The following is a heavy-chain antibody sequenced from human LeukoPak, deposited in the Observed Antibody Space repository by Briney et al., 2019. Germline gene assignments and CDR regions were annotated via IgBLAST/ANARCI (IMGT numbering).Heavy chain of an antibody. J-gene: IGHJ4*02. Sequence: PGGSLRLSCAASGFTFSSYAMSWVRQAPGKGLEWVSAISGSGGSTYYADSVKGRFTISRDNSKNTLYLQMNSLRAEDTAVYYRAGLNSYYDFWSGYYRESYFDYWGQGTLVTVSS. CDR1: GFTFSSYA. CDR3: AGLNSYYDFWSGYYRESYFDY. D-gene: IGHD3-3*01. V-gene: IGHV3-23*01. CDR2: ISGSGGST.